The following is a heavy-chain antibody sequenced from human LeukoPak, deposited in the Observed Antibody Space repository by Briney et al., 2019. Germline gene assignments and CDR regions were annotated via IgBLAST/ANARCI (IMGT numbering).Heavy chain of an antibody. D-gene: IGHD2-2*01. Sequence: PGGSLRLSCAAFGFTFSSYEMNWVRQAPGKGLEWISYISISGNTIYYADSVKGRFTISRDNAKNSLYLQMNSLRAEDTAVYYCARDITSSTSNWGQGTLVTVSS. J-gene: IGHJ4*02. V-gene: IGHV3-48*03. CDR3: ARDITSSTSN. CDR1: GFTFSSYE. CDR2: ISISGNTI.